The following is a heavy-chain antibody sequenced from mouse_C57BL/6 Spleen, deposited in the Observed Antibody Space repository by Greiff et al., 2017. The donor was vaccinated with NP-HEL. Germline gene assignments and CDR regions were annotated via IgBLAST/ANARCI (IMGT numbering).Heavy chain of an antibody. CDR2: IDPEDGET. CDR3: ARIRVRRTETYAMDY. Sequence: EVQLQQSGAELVKPGASVKLSCTASGFNIKDSYMHWVKQRTEQGLEWIGRIDPEDGETKYARKFQGKATITADTSSNTAYLQLSSLTSEDTAVYYCARIRVRRTETYAMDYWGQGTSVTVSS. V-gene: IGHV14-2*01. J-gene: IGHJ4*01. D-gene: IGHD5-1*01. CDR1: GFNIKDSY.